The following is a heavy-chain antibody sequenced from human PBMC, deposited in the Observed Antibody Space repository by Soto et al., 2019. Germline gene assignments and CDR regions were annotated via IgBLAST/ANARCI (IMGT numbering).Heavy chain of an antibody. Sequence: EVQLVESGGGLVQPGGSLRLSCAASGFTFSSYSMNWVRQAPRKELEWVSYISSSNSTIYYADSVKSRFTISRDKVNNSLYLQMNSLRDEGTAVYYCARCYYGDLSAFDIWGQGTMVTVSS. V-gene: IGHV3-48*02. CDR3: ARCYYGDLSAFDI. CDR2: ISSSNSTI. D-gene: IGHD4-17*01. CDR1: GFTFSSYS. J-gene: IGHJ3*02.